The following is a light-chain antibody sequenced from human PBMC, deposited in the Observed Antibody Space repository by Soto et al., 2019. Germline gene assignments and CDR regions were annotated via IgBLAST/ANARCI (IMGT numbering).Light chain of an antibody. CDR3: QTWGTGIHVV. CDR2: VNSDGGY. J-gene: IGLJ2*01. CDR1: SGHSSYS. Sequence: QPVLTQSPSASASLGASVRLTCTLSSGHSSYSIAWHQQQPEKGPRYLMNVNSDGGYNKGDGIPDRFSGSSSGTERYLTISSLQSEDEADYYCQTWGTGIHVVFGGGTKVTVL. V-gene: IGLV4-69*01.